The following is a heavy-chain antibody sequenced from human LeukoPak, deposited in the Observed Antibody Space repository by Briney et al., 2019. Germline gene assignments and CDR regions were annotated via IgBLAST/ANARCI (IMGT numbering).Heavy chain of an antibody. CDR1: GFTFSSHW. V-gene: IGHV3-74*01. Sequence: GGSLRLSCAASGFTFSSHWIHWVRQAPGKGLVWVSGINRDGSSTSYADSVKGRFTISRDNAKNTLYLQMNSLRAEDTAVYYCARGSGNEPFDYWGKGTLVTVSS. CDR2: INRDGSST. D-gene: IGHD5-12*01. CDR3: ARGSGNEPFDY. J-gene: IGHJ4*02.